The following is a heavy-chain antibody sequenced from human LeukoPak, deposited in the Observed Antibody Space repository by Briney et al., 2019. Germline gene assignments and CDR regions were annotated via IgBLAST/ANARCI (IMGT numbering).Heavy chain of an antibody. CDR1: GYIFTSHY. Sequence: ASVKVSCKASGYIFTSHYMHWVRRAPGQGLEWMGIIDPRVGSTSYAQKFQGTVTMTRDTSTSTVYMELSSLRSEDTAVYHCARGGPVGNYDSSAYYLHWGQGTLVTVSS. J-gene: IGHJ4*02. V-gene: IGHV1-46*01. D-gene: IGHD3-22*01. CDR2: IDPRVGST. CDR3: ARGGPVGNYDSSAYYLH.